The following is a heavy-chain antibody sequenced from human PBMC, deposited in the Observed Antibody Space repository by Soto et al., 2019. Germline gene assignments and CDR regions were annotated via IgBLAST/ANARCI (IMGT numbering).Heavy chain of an antibody. CDR1: GFTFDDYG. Sequence: GGSLRLSCAASGFTFDDYGMSWVRQAPGKGLEWVSGINWNGSSTGYADSVKGRFTISRDNAKNSLYLQMNSLRAEDTALYHCARSGPRYNWNDGAYYYYCMDVWGKGTTVTVSS. D-gene: IGHD1-1*01. V-gene: IGHV3-20*01. J-gene: IGHJ6*03. CDR3: ARSGPRYNWNDGAYYYYCMDV. CDR2: INWNGSST.